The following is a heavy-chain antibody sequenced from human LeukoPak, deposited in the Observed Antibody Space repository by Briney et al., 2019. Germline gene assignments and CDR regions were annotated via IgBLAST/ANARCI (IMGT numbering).Heavy chain of an antibody. CDR3: ARDEDGDYPNDY. Sequence: ASVKVSCKASGGTFSSYAISWVRQAPGQGLEWMGRTIPIFGTANYAQKFQGRVTITTDESTSTAYMELSSLRSEDTAVYYCARDEDGDYPNDYWGQGTLVTVSS. J-gene: IGHJ4*02. V-gene: IGHV1-69*05. CDR1: GGTFSSYA. CDR2: TIPIFGTA. D-gene: IGHD4-17*01.